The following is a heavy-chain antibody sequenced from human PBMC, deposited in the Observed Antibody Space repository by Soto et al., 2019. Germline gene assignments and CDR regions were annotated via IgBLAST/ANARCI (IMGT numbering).Heavy chain of an antibody. CDR3: ARDVGHYYDSSGYYQSDAFDI. Sequence: QVQLVQSGAEVKKPGSSVKVSCKASGGTFSSYAISWVRQAPGQGLAWMGGIIPIFGTANYAQKFQGRVTITADESTSTAYMELSSLRSEDTAVYYCARDVGHYYDSSGYYQSDAFDIWGQGTMVTVSS. D-gene: IGHD3-22*01. J-gene: IGHJ3*02. V-gene: IGHV1-69*01. CDR2: IIPIFGTA. CDR1: GGTFSSYA.